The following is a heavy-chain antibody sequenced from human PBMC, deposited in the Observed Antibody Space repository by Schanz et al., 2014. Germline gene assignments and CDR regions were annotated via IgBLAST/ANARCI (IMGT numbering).Heavy chain of an antibody. CDR2: ISSGGPT. J-gene: IGHJ6*02. Sequence: EEQLLESGGDLVQPGGSLRLSCAASGYLFRNYAMNWVRQAPGKGLEWVSQISSGGPTYHTDSVKGRFTISRDDSNNXLYIQMNSLRVEDTAVYYCAKLVAAIGSGDGMDVWGQGTTVTVSS. D-gene: IGHD3-10*01. V-gene: IGHV3-23*01. CDR1: GYLFRNYA. CDR3: AKLVAAIGSGDGMDV.